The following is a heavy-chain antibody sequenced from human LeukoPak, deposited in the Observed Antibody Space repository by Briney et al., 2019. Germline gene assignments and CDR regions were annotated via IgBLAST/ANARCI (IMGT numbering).Heavy chain of an antibody. Sequence: ASVKVSCKASGGTFSSYAISWVRQAPGQGLEWMGGIIPIFGTANYAQKFQGRVTITADESTSTAYMELSSLRSEDTAVHYCARRYDFWSGESNWFDPWGQGTLVTVSS. V-gene: IGHV1-69*13. CDR2: IIPIFGTA. J-gene: IGHJ5*02. CDR1: GGTFSSYA. CDR3: ARRYDFWSGESNWFDP. D-gene: IGHD3-3*01.